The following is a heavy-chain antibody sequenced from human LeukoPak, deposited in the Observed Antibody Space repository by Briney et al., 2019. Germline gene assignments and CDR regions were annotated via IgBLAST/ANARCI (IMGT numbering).Heavy chain of an antibody. J-gene: IGHJ6*03. CDR1: GYTFTGYY. CDR3: ARDWYSSSWYYYYYMDV. Sequence: GASVKVSCKASGYTFTGYYMHWVRQAPGQGLEWMGRINPNSGGTNYAQKFQGRVTMTRDTSTSTAYMELSRLRSDDTAVYYCARDWYSSSWYYYYYMDVWGKGTTVTVSS. CDR2: INPNSGGT. D-gene: IGHD6-13*01. V-gene: IGHV1-2*06.